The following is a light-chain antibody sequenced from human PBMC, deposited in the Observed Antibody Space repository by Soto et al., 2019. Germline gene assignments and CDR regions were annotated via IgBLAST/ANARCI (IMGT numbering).Light chain of an antibody. CDR2: GAS. CDR1: QSVSTTY. CDR3: QQYGDSLLT. J-gene: IGKJ4*01. V-gene: IGKV3-20*01. Sequence: EIVLTQSPGTLSLSPGERATLSCRASQSVSTTYLAWYQQKAGQAPRLLISGASSRATGVPARFSGSGSGTDFTLTISRLEPEDFAVYYCQQYGDSLLTFGGGTKVDIK.